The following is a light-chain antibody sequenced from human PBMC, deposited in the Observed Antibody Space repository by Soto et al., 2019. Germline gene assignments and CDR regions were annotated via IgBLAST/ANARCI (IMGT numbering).Light chain of an antibody. CDR2: AAS. V-gene: IGKV1-39*01. CDR1: QSITIY. CDR3: QQTSSTPPT. J-gene: IGKJ1*01. Sequence: DIQMTQSPSSLSASVGDRVTITCRASQSITIYLNWFQQNPGKAPKVLISAASRLQRGVPSRFSGSGSGTDFTLTISGLPPEDFATSYCQQTSSTPPTFGQGTKVEIK.